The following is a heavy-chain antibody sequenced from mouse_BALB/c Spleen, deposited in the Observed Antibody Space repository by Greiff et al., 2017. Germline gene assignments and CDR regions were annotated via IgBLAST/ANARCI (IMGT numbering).Heavy chain of an antibody. Sequence: EVHLVESGGGLVKPGGSLKLSCAASGFTFSDYYMYWVRQTPEKRLEWVATISDGGSYTYYPDSVKGRFTISRDNAKNILYLQMSSLKSEDTAMYYCARDYFDYWGQGTTLTVSS. CDR1: GFTFSDYY. CDR3: ARDYFDY. CDR2: ISDGGSYT. V-gene: IGHV5-4*02. J-gene: IGHJ2*01.